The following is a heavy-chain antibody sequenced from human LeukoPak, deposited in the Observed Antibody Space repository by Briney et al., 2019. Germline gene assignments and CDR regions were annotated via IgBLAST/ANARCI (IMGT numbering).Heavy chain of an antibody. J-gene: IGHJ6*02. CDR1: GFTFSDYY. CDR2: ISSSGSTI. CDR3: ARERPHDYGDYGVRYYGMDV. V-gene: IGHV3-11*01. Sequence: PGGSLRLSCAASGFTFSDYYMSWIRQAPGKGLEWVSYISSSGSTIYYADSVKVRFTISRDNAKNSLYLQMNSLRAEDTAVYYCARERPHDYGDYGVRYYGMDVWGQGTTVTVSS. D-gene: IGHD4-17*01.